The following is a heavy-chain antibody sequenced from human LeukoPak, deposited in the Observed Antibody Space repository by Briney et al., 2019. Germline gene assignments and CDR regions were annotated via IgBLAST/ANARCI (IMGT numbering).Heavy chain of an antibody. Sequence: GGSLRLSCAASGFTFSSYAMSWVRQAPGKGLEWVSAISSGGTTYYADSVKGRFTISRDNSKNTLYLQMNSLRAEDTAVYYCAKDLAMYSSNRFDPWGQGTLVTVSS. CDR2: ISSGGTT. CDR3: AKDLAMYSSNRFDP. D-gene: IGHD6-13*01. V-gene: IGHV3-23*01. J-gene: IGHJ5*02. CDR1: GFTFSSYA.